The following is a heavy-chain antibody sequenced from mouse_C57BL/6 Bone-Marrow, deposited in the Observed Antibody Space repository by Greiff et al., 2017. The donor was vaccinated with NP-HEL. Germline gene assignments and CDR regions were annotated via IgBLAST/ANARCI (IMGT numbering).Heavy chain of an antibody. D-gene: IGHD2-4*01. Sequence: EVQGVESVAELVRPGASVKLSCTASGFNITNTYMHWVKQRPEQGLEWIGRIDPANGNTKYAPKFQGKATITADTSSNTAYLQLSSLTSEDTAIYYCAGIDYDHYAMDYWGQGTSVTVSS. J-gene: IGHJ4*01. CDR1: GFNITNTY. CDR2: IDPANGNT. V-gene: IGHV14-3*01. CDR3: AGIDYDHYAMDY.